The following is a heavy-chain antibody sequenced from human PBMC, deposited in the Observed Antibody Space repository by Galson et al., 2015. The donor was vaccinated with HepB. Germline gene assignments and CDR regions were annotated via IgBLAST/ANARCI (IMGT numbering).Heavy chain of an antibody. D-gene: IGHD2/OR15-2a*01. CDR2: IAYTGDV. J-gene: IGHJ4*02. V-gene: IGHV4-59*08. CDR3: AKHTRVPDF. Sequence: TLSLTCTVSGDSITSSYWSWIRQPPGKGLESLGYIAYTGDVNYHPSPKSRVTISMDTSKNQFSLSMTSVTAADTAVYYCAKHTRVPDFRGQGILVTVSS. CDR1: GDSITSSY.